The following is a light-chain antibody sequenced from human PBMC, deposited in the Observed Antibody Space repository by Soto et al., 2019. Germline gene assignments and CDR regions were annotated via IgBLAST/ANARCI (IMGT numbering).Light chain of an antibody. Sequence: QSALTQPASVSGSPGQSITISCTGTRSDVGGYNFVSWYQQNPGKAPKLMIYEFSNRPSGVSNRCSGAKSVNTASLTSSGLQAEDEADYYCSSYTSSRTLVFGGGTKLTVL. CDR3: SSYTSSRTLV. CDR1: RSDVGGYNF. J-gene: IGLJ2*01. V-gene: IGLV2-14*01. CDR2: EFS.